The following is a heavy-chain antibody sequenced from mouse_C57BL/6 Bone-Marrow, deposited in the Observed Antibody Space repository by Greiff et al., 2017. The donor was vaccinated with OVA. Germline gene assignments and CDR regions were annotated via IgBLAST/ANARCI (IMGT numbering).Heavy chain of an antibody. CDR2: ISSGGSYT. J-gene: IGHJ1*03. V-gene: IGHV5-6*01. CDR1: GFTFSSYG. CDR3: ARRGLRWYFDV. D-gene: IGHD3-1*01. Sequence: EVQGVESGGDLVKPGGSLKLSCAASGFTFSSYGMSWVRQTPDKRLEWVATISSGGSYTYYPDSVKGRFTISRDNAKNTLYLQMSSLKSEDTAMYYCARRGLRWYFDVWGTGTTVTVSS.